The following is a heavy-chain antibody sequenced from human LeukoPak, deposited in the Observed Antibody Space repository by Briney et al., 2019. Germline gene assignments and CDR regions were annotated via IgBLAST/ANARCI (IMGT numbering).Heavy chain of an antibody. J-gene: IGHJ6*02. Sequence: ASVKVSCKASGYTFTSYGISWVRQAPGQGLEWMGWISAYNGNTNYAQKLQGRVTVTTDTSTSTAYMELRSLRSDDTAVYYCARDQAQEPWYYYYGMDVWGQGTTVTVSS. CDR2: ISAYNGNT. V-gene: IGHV1-18*01. D-gene: IGHD1-14*01. CDR3: ARDQAQEPWYYYYGMDV. CDR1: GYTFTSYG.